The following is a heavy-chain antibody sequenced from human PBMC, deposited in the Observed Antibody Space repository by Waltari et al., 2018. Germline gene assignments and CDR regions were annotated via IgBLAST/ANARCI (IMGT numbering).Heavy chain of an antibody. CDR3: ARREHDYDYVGGSYRRVIDTFDI. J-gene: IGHJ3*02. V-gene: IGHV5-51*03. Sequence: EVRLVQSGAVVKKPGESLKISGKGSGDQLSTYWIGWVSQVPGKGLEWMGIIYVGDSETRYSPSFRGQVTMSADKSITTAYLQWSSLKASDTAMYYCARREHDYDYVGGSYRRVIDTFDIWGQGTRVTVSS. CDR1: GDQLSTYW. CDR2: IYVGDSET. D-gene: IGHD3-16*02.